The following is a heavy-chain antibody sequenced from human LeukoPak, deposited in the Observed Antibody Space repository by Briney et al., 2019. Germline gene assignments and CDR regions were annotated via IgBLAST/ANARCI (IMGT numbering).Heavy chain of an antibody. CDR1: GGSFSGYY. CDR3: ERGRGYSSGWFYFDY. Sequence: PSETLSLTCAVYGGSFSGYYWSWIRQPPGKGLEWIGEINHSGSTNYNPSLKSRVTISVDTSKNQFSLKLSSVTAADTAVYYCERGRGYSSGWFYFDYWGQGTLVTVSS. D-gene: IGHD6-19*01. CDR2: INHSGST. J-gene: IGHJ4*02. V-gene: IGHV4-34*01.